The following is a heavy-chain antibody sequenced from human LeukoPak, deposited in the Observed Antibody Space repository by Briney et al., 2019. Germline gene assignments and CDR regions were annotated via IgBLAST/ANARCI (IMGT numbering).Heavy chain of an antibody. CDR1: GGSISSYY. CDR3: ARDSGCSGGSCYSTFDY. CDR2: IYYSGST. Sequence: SETLSLTCTVSGGSISSYYWSWIRQPPGKGLGWIGYIYYSGSTNYNPSLKSRVTISVDTSKNQFSLKLSSVTAADTAVYYCARDSGCSGGSCYSTFDYWGQGTLVTVSS. D-gene: IGHD2-15*01. J-gene: IGHJ4*02. V-gene: IGHV4-59*01.